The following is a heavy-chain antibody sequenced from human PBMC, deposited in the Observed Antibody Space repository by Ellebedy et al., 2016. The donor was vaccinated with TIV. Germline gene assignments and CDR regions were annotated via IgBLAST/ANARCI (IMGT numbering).Heavy chain of an antibody. Sequence: ASVKVSCKASGYTFSDYGISWVRQAPGQGLEWMGWISIYNGNTNYAQKFQGRVTMTTDTSTGTAYMELRSLRSDDTAVYYCARDRSNVLTGTELDFWGQGTVVTVSS. V-gene: IGHV1-18*04. D-gene: IGHD3-9*01. CDR3: ARDRSNVLTGTELDF. CDR1: GYTFSDYG. CDR2: ISIYNGNT. J-gene: IGHJ4*02.